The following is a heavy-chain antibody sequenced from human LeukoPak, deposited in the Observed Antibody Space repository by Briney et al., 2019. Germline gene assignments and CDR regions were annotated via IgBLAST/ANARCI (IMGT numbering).Heavy chain of an antibody. V-gene: IGHV1-46*01. J-gene: IGHJ6*02. CDR3: ARDLSGGLRWFSAYYYYGMDV. D-gene: IGHD4-23*01. CDR2: INPSGGST. CDR1: GYTFTSYY. Sequence: GASVKVSCKASGYTFTSYYMHWVRQAPGQGLEWMGIINPSGGSTSYAQKFQGRVTMTRDTSTSTVYMELSSLRSEDTAVYYCARDLSGGLRWFSAYYYYGMDVWGQGTTVTVSS.